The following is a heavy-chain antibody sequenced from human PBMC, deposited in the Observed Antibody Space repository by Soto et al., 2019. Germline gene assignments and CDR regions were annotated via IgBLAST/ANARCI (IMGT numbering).Heavy chain of an antibody. V-gene: IGHV3-49*04. CDR2: IRSKAYGGTT. D-gene: IGHD3-22*01. Sequence: PGGSLRLSCTASGFTLGDYAMSWVRQAPGKGLEWVGFIRSKAYGGTTEYAAYVKGKFTISRDDSKSIAYLQMNSLRTEDTAVYYCTRPSSGYYLDAFDIWGQGTMVTVSS. CDR3: TRPSSGYYLDAFDI. J-gene: IGHJ3*02. CDR1: GFTLGDYA.